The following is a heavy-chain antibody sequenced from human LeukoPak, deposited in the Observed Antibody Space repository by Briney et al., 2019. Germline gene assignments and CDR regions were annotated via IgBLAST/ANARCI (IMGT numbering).Heavy chain of an antibody. CDR3: ARFTGARAFDY. D-gene: IGHD1-26*01. CDR2: INPSGGST. CDR1: GYTFTSYY. Sequence: GASVKVSCKASGYTFTSYYMHWVRQAPGQGLEWMGIINPSGGSTSYAQKFQGGVTMTRDTSTSTVYMELSSLRSEDTAVYYCARFTGARAFDYWGQGTLVTVSS. J-gene: IGHJ4*02. V-gene: IGHV1-46*01.